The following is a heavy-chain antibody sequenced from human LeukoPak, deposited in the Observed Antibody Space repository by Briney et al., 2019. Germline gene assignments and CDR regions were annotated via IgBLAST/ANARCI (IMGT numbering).Heavy chain of an antibody. CDR2: INHSGST. Sequence: SETLSLTCVVYGGSFSGYYWSWIRQPPGKGLEWIGEINHSGSTNYNPSLKSRVTISVDKSKNQFSLKLSSVTAANTAVYYCARDLVSSRSPLFNWGQGTLVTVSS. D-gene: IGHD3-10*01. CDR3: ARDLVSSRSPLFN. CDR1: GGSFSGYY. J-gene: IGHJ4*02. V-gene: IGHV4-34*01.